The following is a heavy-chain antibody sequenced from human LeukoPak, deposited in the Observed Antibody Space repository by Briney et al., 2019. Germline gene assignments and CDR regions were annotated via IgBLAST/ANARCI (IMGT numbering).Heavy chain of an antibody. D-gene: IGHD3-9*01. Sequence: GGSLRLSCAASRFTFRNYGMNWVRQAPGKGLEWVATIWYDGSNQYYADSVKGRFTISRDNSKNTLYLQTNSLRDEDTAVYYCARGRGVTGYSYFDYWGQGTLVTVSS. V-gene: IGHV3-30*02. CDR2: IWYDGSNQ. J-gene: IGHJ4*02. CDR3: ARGRGVTGYSYFDY. CDR1: RFTFRNYG.